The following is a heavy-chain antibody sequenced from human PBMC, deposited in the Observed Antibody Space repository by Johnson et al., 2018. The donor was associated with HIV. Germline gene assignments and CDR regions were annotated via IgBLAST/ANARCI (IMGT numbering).Heavy chain of an antibody. CDR3: AKVRRAVYGFDI. V-gene: IGHV3-23*04. Sequence: VQLVESGGGLVQPGTSLRLSCVASGFTFSNYAMTWVRQAPGEGLEWVADITASGGATYYADSVKGRFTVSRDDSKNTLYLQMNSLSSEDTAVYYCAKVRRAVYGFDIWGQGTMVTVSA. CDR2: ITASGGAT. J-gene: IGHJ3*02. CDR1: GFTFSNYA.